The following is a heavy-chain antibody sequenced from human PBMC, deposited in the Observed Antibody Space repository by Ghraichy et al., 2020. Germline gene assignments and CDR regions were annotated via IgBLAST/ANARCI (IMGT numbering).Heavy chain of an antibody. D-gene: IGHD6-13*01. V-gene: IGHV1-2*02. Sequence: ASVKVSCKASGYTFTGYYIHWVRQAAGQGLEWMGWINPKTGVTNYAQKFQGRFTMTRDTSISTAYMELIGLTSDDTAMYYCAKLTQQIVDSWGQGTLVTVSS. CDR3: AKLTQQIVDS. CDR2: INPKTGVT. CDR1: GYTFTGYY. J-gene: IGHJ4*02.